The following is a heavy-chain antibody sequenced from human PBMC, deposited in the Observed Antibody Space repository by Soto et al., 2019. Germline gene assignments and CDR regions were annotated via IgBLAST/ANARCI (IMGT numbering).Heavy chain of an antibody. V-gene: IGHV4-39*02. CDR3: ASQEVGGSYVYTFDP. Sequence: SETLSLTCTVSGGSISSSSYYWGWIRQPPGKGLEWIGSIYYSGSTYYNPSLKSRVTISVDTSKNHFSLKLSSVTAADTAVYYCASQEVGGSYVYTFDPWGQGTLVTVSS. CDR2: IYYSGST. CDR1: GGSISSSSYY. D-gene: IGHD1-26*01. J-gene: IGHJ5*02.